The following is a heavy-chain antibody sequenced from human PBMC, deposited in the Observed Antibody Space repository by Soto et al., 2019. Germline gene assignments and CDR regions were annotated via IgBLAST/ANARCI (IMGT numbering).Heavy chain of an antibody. CDR3: ASTYYGPDYYYGMDV. Sequence: ASVKVSCKASGYTFTGYYMHWVRQAPGQGLEWMGWINPNSGGTNYAQKFQGWVTMTRDTSISTAYMELSRLRSDDTAVYYCASTYYGPDYYYGMDVWGQGTTVTVSS. J-gene: IGHJ6*02. D-gene: IGHD1-26*01. V-gene: IGHV1-2*04. CDR1: GYTFTGYY. CDR2: INPNSGGT.